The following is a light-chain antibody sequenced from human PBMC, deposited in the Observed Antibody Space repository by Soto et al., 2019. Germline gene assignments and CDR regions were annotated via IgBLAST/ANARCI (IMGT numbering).Light chain of an antibody. V-gene: IGKV3-15*01. CDR1: QSVFTN. J-gene: IGKJ2*01. CDR2: SAS. CDR3: QQYNDWYT. Sequence: EIVMTQSPATLSVSPGERATVSWRASQSVFTNLAWYQQKPGQAPRLLMYSASTRANGVPARFTGSGSGTEFTLTISSLQSEDFAIYYCQQYNDWYTFGQGTKLEIK.